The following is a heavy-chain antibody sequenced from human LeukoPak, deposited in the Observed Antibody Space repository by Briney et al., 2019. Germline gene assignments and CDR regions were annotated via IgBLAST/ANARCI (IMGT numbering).Heavy chain of an antibody. D-gene: IGHD2-2*02. Sequence: GGSLRLSCAASGFTFSSYAMHWVRQAPGKGLEWVAVISHDGSNKYYADSVKGRFTISRDNSKNTLYLQMNSLRAEDTAVYYCAGGEGRYCSSTSCYTGLDYWGQGTLVTVSS. CDR3: AGGEGRYCSSTSCYTGLDY. J-gene: IGHJ4*02. V-gene: IGHV3-30-3*01. CDR2: ISHDGSNK. CDR1: GFTFSSYA.